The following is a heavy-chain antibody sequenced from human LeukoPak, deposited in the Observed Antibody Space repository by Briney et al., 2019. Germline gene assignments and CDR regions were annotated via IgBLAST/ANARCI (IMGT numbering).Heavy chain of an antibody. J-gene: IGHJ4*02. Sequence: GGSLRLSCAASGFTFNDYGMSWVRQAPGKGLEWVSGINWNGGRTGYADSMKGRFIISRDNAKNSLYLQVNSLRAEDTALYCCARNFGGGDSSGPYYGGQGTLVTVSS. CDR2: INWNGGRT. V-gene: IGHV3-20*04. CDR1: GFTFNDYG. CDR3: ARNFGGGDSSGPYY. D-gene: IGHD3-22*01.